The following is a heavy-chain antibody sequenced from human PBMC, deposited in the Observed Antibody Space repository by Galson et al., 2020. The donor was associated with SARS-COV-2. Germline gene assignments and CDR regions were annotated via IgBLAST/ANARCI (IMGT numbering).Heavy chain of an antibody. CDR1: GFSFSRYA. CDR2: IGGGGYKT. D-gene: IGHD2-2*02. Sequence: GGSLRLSCAASGFSFSRYAMNWVRQAPGKGLEWVSLIGGGGYKTYYADSVKGRFLISRDNSNNTLYLQMNSLRVEDTAVYYCAKRGYTYDWGALDSWGQGTLVTVSS. V-gene: IGHV3-23*01. J-gene: IGHJ4*02. CDR3: AKRGYTYDWGALDS.